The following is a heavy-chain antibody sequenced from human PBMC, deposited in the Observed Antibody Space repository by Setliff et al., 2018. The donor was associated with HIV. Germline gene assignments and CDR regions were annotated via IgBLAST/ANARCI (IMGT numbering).Heavy chain of an antibody. CDR3: ARRERYYDILTGRVSDGFDI. J-gene: IGHJ3*02. V-gene: IGHV4-4*08. CDR1: GVSISSHY. CDR2: IYTSGST. D-gene: IGHD3-9*01. Sequence: LSLTCTVSGVSISSHYWSWIRQPPGKGLEWIGYIYTSGSTNYNPSLKSRVTTSVDTSKNHFSLRLSSVTAADTAVYYCARRERYYDILTGRVSDGFDIWGQGTMVTVSS.